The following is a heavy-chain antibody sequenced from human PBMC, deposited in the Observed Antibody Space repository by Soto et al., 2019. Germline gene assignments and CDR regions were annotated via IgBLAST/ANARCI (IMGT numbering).Heavy chain of an antibody. V-gene: IGHV3-23*01. D-gene: IGHD6-19*01. CDR3: AKDRIAVAGTFDY. CDR2: ISGSGGST. Sequence: PGGSLRLSCAASGITFSSYAMSWVRQAPGKGLEWVSAISGSGGSTYYADPVKGRFTISRDNSKNTLYLQMNSLRAEDTAVYYCAKDRIAVAGTFDYWGQGTLVTVSS. J-gene: IGHJ4*02. CDR1: GITFSSYA.